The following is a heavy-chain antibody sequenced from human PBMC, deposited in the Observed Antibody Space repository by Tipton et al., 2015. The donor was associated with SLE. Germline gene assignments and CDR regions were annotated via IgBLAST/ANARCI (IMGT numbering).Heavy chain of an antibody. J-gene: IGHJ6*03. Sequence: QLVQSGAEVKKPGESLKISCKGSGYSFTSYWIGWVRQMPGKGLEWMGIIYPGDSDTRYSPSFQGQVTISADKSISTAYLQWSSLKASDTAMYYCARLQEGWSGYEKTNYYMDVWGKGTTVTVSS. V-gene: IGHV5-51*03. CDR3: ARLQEGWSGYEKTNYYMDV. D-gene: IGHD5-12*01. CDR1: GYSFTSYW. CDR2: IYPGDSDT.